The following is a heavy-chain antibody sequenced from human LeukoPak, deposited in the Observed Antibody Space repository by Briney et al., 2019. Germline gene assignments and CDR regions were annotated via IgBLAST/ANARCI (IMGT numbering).Heavy chain of an antibody. J-gene: IGHJ4*02. CDR2: MYHTGNT. Sequence: PSETLSLTCTVSGDSISSYYWRWIRQPPGKGLEWVAYMYHTGNTNYNPSLKSRVTMSVDTSKNQFSLKVTSVTAADTAVYYCARRGVGGSFDHWGQGTLVTVSS. D-gene: IGHD1-26*01. CDR1: GDSISSYY. CDR3: ARRGVGGSFDH. V-gene: IGHV4-59*08.